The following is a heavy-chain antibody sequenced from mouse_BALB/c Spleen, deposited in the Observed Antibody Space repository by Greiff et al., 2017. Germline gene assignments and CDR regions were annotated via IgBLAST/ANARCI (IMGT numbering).Heavy chain of an antibody. J-gene: IGHJ4*01. Sequence: EVKLEESGGGLVQPGGSMKLSCVASGFTFSNYWMNWVRQSPEKGLEWVAEIRLKSNNYATHYAESVKGRFTISRDDSKSSVYLQMNNLRAEDTGIYYCTRIYYDYDDAMDYWGQGTSVTVSS. CDR1: GFTFSNYW. V-gene: IGHV6-6*02. D-gene: IGHD2-4*01. CDR3: TRIYYDYDDAMDY. CDR2: IRLKSNNYAT.